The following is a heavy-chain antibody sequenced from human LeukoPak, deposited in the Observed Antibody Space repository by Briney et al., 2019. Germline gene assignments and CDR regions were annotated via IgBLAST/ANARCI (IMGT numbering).Heavy chain of an antibody. CDR3: AREVSYGYFDY. J-gene: IGHJ4*02. D-gene: IGHD5-18*01. CDR1: GVSISSGGYY. CDR2: IYYSGST. V-gene: IGHV4-31*03. Sequence: SETLSLTCTVSGVSISSGGYYWSWIRQHPGKGLEWIGYIYYSGSTYYNPSLKSRVTISVDTSKNQFSLKLSSVTAADTAVYYCAREVSYGYFDYWGQGTLVTVSS.